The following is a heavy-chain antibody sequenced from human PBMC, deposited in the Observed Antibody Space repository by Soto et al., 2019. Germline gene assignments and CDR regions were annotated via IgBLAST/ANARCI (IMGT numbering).Heavy chain of an antibody. V-gene: IGHV1-69*06. Sequence: LVKVSCKASGGTFSSYAISWVRQAPGQGLEWMGGIIPIFGTANYAQKFQGRVTITADKSTSTAYMELSSLRSEDTAVYYCASLETLSGYDYYYYGMDVWGQGTTVTVS. D-gene: IGHD5-12*01. CDR1: GGTFSSYA. CDR2: IIPIFGTA. CDR3: ASLETLSGYDYYYYGMDV. J-gene: IGHJ6*02.